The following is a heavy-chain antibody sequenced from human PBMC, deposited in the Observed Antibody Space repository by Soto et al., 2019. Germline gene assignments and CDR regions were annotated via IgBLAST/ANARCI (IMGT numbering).Heavy chain of an antibody. CDR3: ARDHGYNDY. CDR2: ISTYSGNT. J-gene: IGHJ4*02. V-gene: IGHV1-18*01. Sequence: QLVQSGAEVKKPGASVKVSCKASGYTFNNYGVIWERQAPGQGLEWMGWISTYSGNTNYAQKFQGRVTMTTDPSTTTAYMELGSLRSDDTAVYYCARDHGYNDYWGQGTLVTVSS. D-gene: IGHD5-12*01. CDR1: GYTFNNYG.